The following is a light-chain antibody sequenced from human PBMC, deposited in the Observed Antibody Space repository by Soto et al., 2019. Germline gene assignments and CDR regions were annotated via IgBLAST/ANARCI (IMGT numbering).Light chain of an antibody. CDR2: SNN. V-gene: IGLV1-44*01. J-gene: IGLJ2*01. Sequence: QSVLTQPPSASGTPGQRVTISCSGSSSNIGRNTVNWYQQLPGTAPKLLIYSNNQRPSGVPARFSGSKSGTSASLAIIGLQSEDEADYYCAAWDDSLNGLIFGGGTKLTVL. CDR3: AAWDDSLNGLI. CDR1: SSNIGRNT.